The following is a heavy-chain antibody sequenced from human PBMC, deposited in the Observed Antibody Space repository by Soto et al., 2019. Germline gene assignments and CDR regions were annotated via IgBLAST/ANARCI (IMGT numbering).Heavy chain of an antibody. CDR2: IYYSGST. J-gene: IGHJ4*02. CDR3: ARHHDS. Sequence: QVQLQESGPGLVKPSETLSLTCTVSGGSISSYYWSWIRQPPGKGLEWIGYIYYSGSTNYNPSLMSRVTISVDTSKDHFSLKRNSVTAADTAVYCCARHHDSWGQGTLVTVSS. V-gene: IGHV4-59*08. CDR1: GGSISSYY.